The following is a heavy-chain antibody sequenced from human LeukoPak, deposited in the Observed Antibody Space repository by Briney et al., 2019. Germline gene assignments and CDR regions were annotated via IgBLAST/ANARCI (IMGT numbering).Heavy chain of an antibody. CDR3: ARDSGDGISY. J-gene: IGHJ4*02. CDR2: INHSGST. Sequence: SETLSLTCAVYGGSFSGYYWSWIRQPPGKGLEWIGEINHSGSTNYNPSLKSRVTISVDTSKNQFSLKLSSVTAADTAVYYCARDSGDGISYWGQGTLVTVSS. CDR1: GGSFSGYY. V-gene: IGHV4-34*01. D-gene: IGHD7-27*01.